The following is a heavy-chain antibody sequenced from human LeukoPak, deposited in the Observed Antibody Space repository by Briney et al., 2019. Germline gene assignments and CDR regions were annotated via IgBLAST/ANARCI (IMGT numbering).Heavy chain of an antibody. Sequence: GASVKVSCKASGYTFTSYGISWVRQAPGQGLEWMGWISAYNGNTNYAQKLQGRVTMTTDTSTSTAYMELRSLGSDDTAVYYCARENTAYYDFWSGYYQSPRFDYWGQGTLVTVSS. CDR3: ARENTAYYDFWSGYYQSPRFDY. CDR2: ISAYNGNT. D-gene: IGHD3-3*01. CDR1: GYTFTSYG. J-gene: IGHJ4*02. V-gene: IGHV1-18*01.